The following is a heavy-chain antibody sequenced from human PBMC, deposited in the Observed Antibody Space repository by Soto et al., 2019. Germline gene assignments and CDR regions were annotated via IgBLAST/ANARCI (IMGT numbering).Heavy chain of an antibody. CDR3: AKSLLWFGELSS. J-gene: IGHJ5*02. D-gene: IGHD3-10*01. Sequence: EVQLVESGGGLVQPGGSLRLSCAASGFTVSSKYMNWVRQAPGKGLEWVSLIYSGASTYYADSVKGRFTTSRDNSKNTLYLQMNRLRAEDTAVYYCAKSLLWFGELSSWGQGTLVTVSP. V-gene: IGHV3-66*01. CDR2: IYSGAST. CDR1: GFTVSSKY.